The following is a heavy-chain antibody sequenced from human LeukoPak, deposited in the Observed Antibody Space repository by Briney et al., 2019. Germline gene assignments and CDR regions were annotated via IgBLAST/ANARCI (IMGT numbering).Heavy chain of an antibody. CDR2: IFYSGST. Sequence: SETLSLTCAVYGGSFSGYYWTWIRQPPGKGLEWTGHIFYSGSTNYNPSLKSRVTISVDTSKNQFSLKLSSVTAADTAVYYCARFDGRVGMDVWGQGTTVTVSS. CDR1: GGSFSGYY. V-gene: IGHV4-59*08. CDR3: ARFDGRVGMDV. J-gene: IGHJ6*02.